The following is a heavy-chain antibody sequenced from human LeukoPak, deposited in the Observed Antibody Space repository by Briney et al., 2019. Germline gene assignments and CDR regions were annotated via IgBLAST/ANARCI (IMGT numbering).Heavy chain of an antibody. V-gene: IGHV3-7*03. CDR2: IKEDGTET. Sequence: QSGGSLRLSCAASGFTFSSNWMSWVRLAPGKGLEWVANIKEDGTETYYVDSVKGRFTISRDNAKNSLYLQMNSLRVEDTAVYYCAKEGRSLQTYWGQGTLVTVFS. J-gene: IGHJ4*02. CDR1: GFTFSSNW. CDR3: AKEGRSLQTY. D-gene: IGHD5-24*01.